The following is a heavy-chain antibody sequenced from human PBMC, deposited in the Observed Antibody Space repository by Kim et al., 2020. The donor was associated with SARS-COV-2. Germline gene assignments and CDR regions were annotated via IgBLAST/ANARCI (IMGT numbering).Heavy chain of an antibody. J-gene: IGHJ4*02. CDR3: AKAGGEAGTGREFETENDD. Sequence: GGSLRLSCAASGFTFSSYAMSWVRQAPGKGLEWVSAISGSGGSTYYADSVKGRFTISRDNSKNTLYLQMNSLRAEDTAVYYCAKAGGEAGTGREFETENDDWGQGTLVTVSS. V-gene: IGHV3-23*01. D-gene: IGHD6-13*01. CDR1: GFTFSSYA. CDR2: ISGSGGST.